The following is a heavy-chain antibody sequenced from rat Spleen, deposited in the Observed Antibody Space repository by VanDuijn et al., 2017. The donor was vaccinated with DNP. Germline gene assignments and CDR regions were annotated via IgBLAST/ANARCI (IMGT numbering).Heavy chain of an antibody. J-gene: IGHJ2*01. CDR1: GYSITSHY. D-gene: IGHD1-7*01. V-gene: IGHV3-1*01. CDR3: ARWTRYFDY. Sequence: EVQLQESGPGLVKPSQSLSLTCSVTGYSITSHYWGWIRKFPGNKLEYIGHISYSGGTNYNPSLKSRISITRDTSKNHFFLHLNSVTTEDTATYYCARWTRYFDYWGQGVMVTVSS. CDR2: ISYSGGT.